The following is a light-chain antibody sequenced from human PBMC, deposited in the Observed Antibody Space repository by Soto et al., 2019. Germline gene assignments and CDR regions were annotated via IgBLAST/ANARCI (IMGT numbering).Light chain of an antibody. V-gene: IGKV3-20*01. Sequence: EIVLTQSPGTLSLSPGERATLSCRSSHSVSSNYLAWYQQKPGQAPRLLIYDVSSRATGIPDRFSGSGSGTDFTLTISSLQAEDVAVYYCHQYYSGPQTFGQGTKLEIK. CDR3: HQYYSGPQT. J-gene: IGKJ2*01. CDR1: HSVSSNY. CDR2: DVS.